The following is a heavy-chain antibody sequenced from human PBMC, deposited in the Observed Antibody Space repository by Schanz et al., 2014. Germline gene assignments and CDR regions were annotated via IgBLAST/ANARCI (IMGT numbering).Heavy chain of an antibody. Sequence: EVQLVESGGYLVQPGGSLRLSCVASGFTFSSYSMNWVRQAPGKGLEWVSSISSSSSYIYYADSVKGRFTISRDNAKNSLYLQMNTLRAEDTAVYYCARDRGYCSGGSCLTFDYWGQGTLVTVSS. J-gene: IGHJ4*02. V-gene: IGHV3-21*01. D-gene: IGHD2-15*01. CDR3: ARDRGYCSGGSCLTFDY. CDR1: GFTFSSYS. CDR2: ISSSSSYI.